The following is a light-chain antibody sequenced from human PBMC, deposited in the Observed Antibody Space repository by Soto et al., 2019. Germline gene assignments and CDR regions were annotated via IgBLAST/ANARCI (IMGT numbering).Light chain of an antibody. CDR2: QNS. V-gene: IGLV3-1*01. CDR3: QAWGSTTGV. Sequence: SYELTQAPSVSVSPGQTASITCSGDKLGDKYACWYQQKPGQSPVLVIYQNSKRPSGIPERFSGSNSGNTATLTISGTQAMDEADYYCQAWGSTTGVFGTGTTLTVL. J-gene: IGLJ1*01. CDR1: KLGDKY.